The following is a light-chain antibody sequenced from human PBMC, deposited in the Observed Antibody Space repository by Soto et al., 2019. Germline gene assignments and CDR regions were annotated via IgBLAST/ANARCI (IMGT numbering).Light chain of an antibody. J-gene: IGLJ3*02. V-gene: IGLV2-11*01. CDR1: NSDVGNYNF. CDR3: CTYAGSFHQ. Sequence: QSALTQPRSVSGSPGQAVTISCTGTNSDVGNYNFVSWYQHHPGKAPKLMIYDVTKRPSGVPDRFSGSKSGNTASMTISGLQAEDAADYYCCTYAGSFHQFGGGTKLTVL. CDR2: DVT.